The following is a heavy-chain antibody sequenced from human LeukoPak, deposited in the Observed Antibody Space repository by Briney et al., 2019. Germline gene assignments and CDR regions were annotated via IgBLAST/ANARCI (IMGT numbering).Heavy chain of an antibody. V-gene: IGHV3-7*01. CDR3: ARDLSLPSGRLFDYNDYVFDS. CDR2: INQDGYER. CDR1: GFTFSGYS. D-gene: IGHD3-16*01. Sequence: SGGSLRLSCAASGFTFSGYSMSWVRQAPGKGLEWVATINQDGYERYYVDSLKGRFIISRDNAKNSLSLLLSSLRAEDTAIYFCARDLSLPSGRLFDYNDYVFDSWGQGTLVTVSS. J-gene: IGHJ4*02.